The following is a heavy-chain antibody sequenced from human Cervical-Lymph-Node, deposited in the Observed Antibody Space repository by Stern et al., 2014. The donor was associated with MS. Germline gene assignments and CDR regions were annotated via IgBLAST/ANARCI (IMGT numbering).Heavy chain of an antibody. V-gene: IGHV1-69*01. CDR3: ARGELKEGLVRGMDV. D-gene: IGHD1-26*01. Sequence: VHLGESGAEVKKPGSSVKVSCKASGSTFSSYAISWVRQAPGQGLEWIGGIIPIFGTANYAQKFQGRVTITADESTSTAYMELSSLRSEDTAVYYCARGELKEGLVRGMDVWGQGTTVTVSS. CDR2: IIPIFGTA. CDR1: GSTFSSYA. J-gene: IGHJ6*02.